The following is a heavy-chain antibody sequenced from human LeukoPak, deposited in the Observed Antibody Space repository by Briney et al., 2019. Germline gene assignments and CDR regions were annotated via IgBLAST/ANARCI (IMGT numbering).Heavy chain of an antibody. CDR2: INPNSGGT. CDR1: GYTFTGYY. Sequence: ASVKVSCKASGYTFTGYYMHWVRQAPGQGLEWMGWINPNSGGTNYAQKFQGRVTMTRDTSISTAYMELSRLRSDDTAVYYCARNHRSSTSCYNYYYMDVWGKGTTVTVSS. CDR3: ARNHRSSTSCYNYYYMDV. J-gene: IGHJ6*03. V-gene: IGHV1-2*02. D-gene: IGHD2-2*02.